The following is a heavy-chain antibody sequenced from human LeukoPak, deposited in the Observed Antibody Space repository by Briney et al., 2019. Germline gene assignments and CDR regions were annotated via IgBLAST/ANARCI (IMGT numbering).Heavy chain of an antibody. CDR2: ISGSGGST. J-gene: IGHJ4*02. D-gene: IGHD3-10*01. CDR1: GFTFRSYA. CDR3: AKSRYYYGSGSDY. Sequence: GGSLRLSCAASGFTFRSYAMSWVRQAPGKGLEWVSAISGSGGSTYYADSVKGRFTISRDNSKNTLYLQMNSLRAEDTAVYYCAKSRYYYGSGSDYWGQGTLVTVSS. V-gene: IGHV3-23*01.